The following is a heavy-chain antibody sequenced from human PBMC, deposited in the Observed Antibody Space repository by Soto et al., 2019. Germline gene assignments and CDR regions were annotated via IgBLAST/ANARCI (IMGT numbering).Heavy chain of an antibody. V-gene: IGHV4-34*01. CDR1: GGSFSGYY. D-gene: IGHD3-10*01. CDR2: INHSGST. J-gene: IGHJ6*03. Sequence: SETLSLTCAVYGGSFSGYYWSWIRQPPGKGLEWIGEINHSGSTNYNPSLKSRVTISVDTSKNQFSLKLSSVTAADTAVYYCARVPAAKPPYYYYYYYMGVWGKGTTVTVSS. CDR3: ARVPAAKPPYYYYYYYMGV.